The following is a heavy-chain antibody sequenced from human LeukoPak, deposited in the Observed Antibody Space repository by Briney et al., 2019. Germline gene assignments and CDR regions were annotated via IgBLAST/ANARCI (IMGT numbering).Heavy chain of an antibody. CDR2: IIPILGIA. Sequence: SVKVSCKASGGTFSSYAISWVRQAPGQGLEWMGRIIPILGIANYAQKFQGRVTITADKSTSTAYMELSSLRSEDTAVYYCATSRGYCSSTSCPYYYYYYGMDVWGQGTTVTVSS. V-gene: IGHV1-69*04. D-gene: IGHD2-2*01. J-gene: IGHJ6*02. CDR3: ATSRGYCSSTSCPYYYYYYGMDV. CDR1: GGTFSSYA.